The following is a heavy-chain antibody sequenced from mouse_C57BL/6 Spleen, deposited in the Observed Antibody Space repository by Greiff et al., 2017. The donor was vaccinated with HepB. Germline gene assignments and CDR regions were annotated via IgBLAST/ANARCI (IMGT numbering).Heavy chain of an antibody. CDR1: GYTFTEYT. CDR2: IYPGSGSI. CDR3: ARQEEGECDYSNSWFAY. V-gene: IGHV1-62-2*01. D-gene: IGHD2-5*01. J-gene: IGHJ3*01. Sequence: VQLQQSGAELVKPGASVKLSCKASGYTFTEYTIHWVKQRTGQGLEWIGWIYPGSGSIKYNEKFKDKATLTADKSSSTVYMELSRVTSEDSAVYLYARQEEGECDYSNSWFAYWGQGTLVTVSA.